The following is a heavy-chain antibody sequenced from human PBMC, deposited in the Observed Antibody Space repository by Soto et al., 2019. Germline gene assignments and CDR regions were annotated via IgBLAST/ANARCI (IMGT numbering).Heavy chain of an antibody. J-gene: IGHJ5*02. CDR1: GYIFTTFD. CDR2: MNPNTGNT. Sequence: ASVKVSCKASGYIFTTFDINWLRQASGQGLEWMGWMNPNTGNTVYAQKFQGRVTMTRNTSISTAYMELSSLRSEDTAVYYCARGSARNYVNPWGQGTLVTVSS. CDR3: ARGSARNYVNP. V-gene: IGHV1-8*01. D-gene: IGHD1-7*01.